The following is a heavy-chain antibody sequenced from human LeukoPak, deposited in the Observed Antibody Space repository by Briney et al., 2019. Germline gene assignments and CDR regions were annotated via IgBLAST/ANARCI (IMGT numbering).Heavy chain of an antibody. V-gene: IGHV1-2*06. CDR2: INPNSGGT. CDR3: ARLKRGYSYGAHFDY. CDR1: GYTFTGYY. D-gene: IGHD5-18*01. Sequence: ASVKVSCKASGYTFTGYYMHWVRQAPGQGLEWMGRINPNSGGTNYAQKFQGRVTMTRDTSISTAYMELSRLRSDDTAVYYCARLKRGYSYGAHFDYRGQGTLVTVSS. J-gene: IGHJ4*02.